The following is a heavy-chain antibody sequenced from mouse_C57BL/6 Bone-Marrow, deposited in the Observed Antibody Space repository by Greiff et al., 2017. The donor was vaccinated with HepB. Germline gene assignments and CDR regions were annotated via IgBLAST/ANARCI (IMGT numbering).Heavy chain of an antibody. CDR3: ARGSSGYVGLAY. CDR1: GYTFTNYW. D-gene: IGHD3-2*02. Sequence: QVQLQQSGAELVRPGTSVKMSCKASGYTFTNYWIGWAKQRPGHGLEWIGDIYPGGGYTNYNEKFKGKATLTADKSSSTAYMELRSLTSEDSAVYFCARGSSGYVGLAYWGQGTLVTVSA. CDR2: IYPGGGYT. V-gene: IGHV1-63*01. J-gene: IGHJ3*01.